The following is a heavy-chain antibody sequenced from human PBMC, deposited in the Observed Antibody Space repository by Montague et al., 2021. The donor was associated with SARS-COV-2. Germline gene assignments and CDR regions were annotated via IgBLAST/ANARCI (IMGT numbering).Heavy chain of an antibody. CDR2: IYSGGSST. CDR1: GFTFSSYA. D-gene: IGHD3-3*01. V-gene: IGHV3-23*03. Sequence: SLRLSCAASGFTFSSYAMSWVRQAPGKGLEWVSVIYSGGSSTYYADSVKGRFTISRDNSKNTLYLQMNSLRAEDTAVYYCAKDLEEFITIFGVVTKSPLGMDVWGQGTRSPSP. CDR3: AKDLEEFITIFGVVTKSPLGMDV. J-gene: IGHJ6*02.